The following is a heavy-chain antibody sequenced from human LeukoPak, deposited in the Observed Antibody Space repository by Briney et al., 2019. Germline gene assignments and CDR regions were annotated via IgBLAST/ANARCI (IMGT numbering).Heavy chain of an antibody. CDR2: IYYSGST. J-gene: IGHJ4*02. V-gene: IGHV4-39*07. D-gene: IGHD3-16*01. CDR3: ARAPGGSYSDY. CDR1: GGSISSSSYY. Sequence: SETLSLTCTVSGGSISSSSYYWGWIRQPPGTGLEWIGSIYYSGSTYYNPSLKSRVTISVDTSKNQFSLKLSSVTAADTAVYYCARAPGGSYSDYWGQGTLVTVSS.